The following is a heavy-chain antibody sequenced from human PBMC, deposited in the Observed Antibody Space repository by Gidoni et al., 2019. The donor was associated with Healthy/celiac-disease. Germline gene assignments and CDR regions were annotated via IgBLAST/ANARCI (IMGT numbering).Heavy chain of an antibody. CDR1: GFTFSSSA. V-gene: IGHV3-30-3*01. CDR2: LSYDGSNK. D-gene: IGHD6-25*01. J-gene: IGHJ6*03. CDR3: ARDAARYYYYFMDV. Sequence: QVQLVEAGGGGVQPGRSLRLSCAASGFTFSSSAMHWVRQAPGKGLEWVAVLSYDGSNKYYADSVQGRFTISRDTSKNTLYLQMNSLRAEDTAVYYCARDAARYYYYFMDVWGKGTTVTVSS.